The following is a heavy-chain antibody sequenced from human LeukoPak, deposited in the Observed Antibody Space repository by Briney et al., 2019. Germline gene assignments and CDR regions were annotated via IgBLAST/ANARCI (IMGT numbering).Heavy chain of an antibody. CDR1: GFIFSSNW. CDR2: INEDGSTT. CDR3: VRDLGGRSGH. J-gene: IGHJ4*02. D-gene: IGHD1-26*01. Sequence: HAGGSLRLSCAASGFIFSSNWMHWVRQAPGKGLVWVSRINEDGSTTNHADSVKGRFTISRDNAKNTLYMQMNSLRAEDTAVYYCVRDLGGRSGHWGQGTLVTVSS. V-gene: IGHV3-74*01.